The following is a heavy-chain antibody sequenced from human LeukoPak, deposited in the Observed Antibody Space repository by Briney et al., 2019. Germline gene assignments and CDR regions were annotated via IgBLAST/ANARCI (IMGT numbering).Heavy chain of an antibody. Sequence: ASLKISCKASGYTSTSSDINWVRHTTGQGLEWRGWMNPISGNTGYAQKFQGRVTMTRDTSITTAYLELTTLRSDDTAVYYCVRGPPPYCSGDSCYSFLYFHHWGQGTLVTVSS. V-gene: IGHV1-8*01. D-gene: IGHD2-15*01. CDR3: VRGPPPYCSGDSCYSFLYFHH. CDR2: MNPISGNT. J-gene: IGHJ1*01. CDR1: GYTSTSSD.